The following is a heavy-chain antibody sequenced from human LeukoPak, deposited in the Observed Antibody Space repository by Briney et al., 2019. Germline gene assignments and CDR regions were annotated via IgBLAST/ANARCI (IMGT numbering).Heavy chain of an antibody. CDR2: IYYSGST. V-gene: IGHV4-39*07. CDR1: GASISSTTYY. CDR3: ARGGIIVGVDY. Sequence: SETLSLTCTVSGASISSTTYYWGWIRQPPRKGLEWIASIYYSGSTYYNPSLKSRVTISVDTSKNQFSLKLSSVTAADTAVYYCARGGIIVGVDYWGLGTLVTVSS. D-gene: IGHD1-26*01. J-gene: IGHJ4*02.